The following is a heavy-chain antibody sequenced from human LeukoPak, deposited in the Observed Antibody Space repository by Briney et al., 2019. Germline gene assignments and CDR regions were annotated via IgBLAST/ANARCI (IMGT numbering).Heavy chain of an antibody. J-gene: IGHJ4*02. V-gene: IGHV1-2*02. CDR1: GYTFTGYY. CDR3: ARASFQWELLRYFDY. CDR2: INPNSGGT. D-gene: IGHD1-26*01. Sequence: ASVKVSCKASGYTFTGYYMHWVRQAPGQGLEWMGWINPNSGGTNYAQKFQGRVTMTRDTSISTAYMELSRLRSDDTAVYYCARASFQWELLRYFDYWGQGTLVTVSS.